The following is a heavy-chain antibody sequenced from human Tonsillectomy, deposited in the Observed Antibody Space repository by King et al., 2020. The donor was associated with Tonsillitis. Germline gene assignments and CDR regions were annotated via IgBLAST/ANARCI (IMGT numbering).Heavy chain of an antibody. D-gene: IGHD3-22*01. Sequence: QLVQSGAEVKKPGASVKVSCKASGYNFTAYNIHWVRQAPGQGLEWMGWINPNTGGTNYAQKFQGWVAMTRDTSISTAYMELSRLRSDDMAVYYCARDGASRGYYHTFDYWGQGTLVTVSS. J-gene: IGHJ4*02. CDR2: INPNTGGT. CDR1: GYNFTAYN. CDR3: ARDGASRGYYHTFDY. V-gene: IGHV1-2*04.